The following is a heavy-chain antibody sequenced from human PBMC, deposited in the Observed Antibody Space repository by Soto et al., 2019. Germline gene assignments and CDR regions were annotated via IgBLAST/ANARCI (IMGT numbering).Heavy chain of an antibody. Sequence: GESLKISCQGSGYRFSSYWNAWVRQMPGKGLEWMGIIYPGDSDPRYSPSFQGQVTLSVDKSNSTAYLHWSSLKASDTAMYYCARQGSNGAYYYYGMDVWGQGTTVTVSS. J-gene: IGHJ6*02. V-gene: IGHV5-51*01. CDR2: IYPGDSDP. CDR1: GYRFSSYW. CDR3: ARQGSNGAYYYYGMDV. D-gene: IGHD2-8*01.